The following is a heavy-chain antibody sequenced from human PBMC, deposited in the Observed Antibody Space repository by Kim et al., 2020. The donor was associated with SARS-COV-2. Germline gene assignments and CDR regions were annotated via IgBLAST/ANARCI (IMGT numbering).Heavy chain of an antibody. D-gene: IGHD5-18*01. J-gene: IGHJ6*02. CDR1: GFTFSSYA. Sequence: GGSLRLSCVASGFTFSSYAMSWVRQAPGKGLEWVSSISGRGGNTYYADSVKGRFTISRDYSNNTVYLQMNSLRAEDTAVYYCAKDLHTNMGIYGMDVWGQRTTVTVSS. CDR2: ISGRGGNT. V-gene: IGHV3-23*01. CDR3: AKDLHTNMGIYGMDV.